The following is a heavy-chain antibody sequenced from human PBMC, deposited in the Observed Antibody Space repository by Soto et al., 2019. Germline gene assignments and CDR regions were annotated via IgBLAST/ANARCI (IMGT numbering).Heavy chain of an antibody. CDR3: AREMQNGTKYYYYAMDV. CDR1: GFIFGTYA. V-gene: IGHV3-23*01. Sequence: QLLESGGALVQPGGSLRISCAASGFIFGTYAMSWVRQAPGKGLQWVSTLTDNGDTTYYADSVKGRFSISRDNSKNTLYLQMNRLRAEDTAVYYCAREMQNGTKYYYYAMDVWGRGTEVTVSS. D-gene: IGHD2-8*01. J-gene: IGHJ6*02. CDR2: LTDNGDTT.